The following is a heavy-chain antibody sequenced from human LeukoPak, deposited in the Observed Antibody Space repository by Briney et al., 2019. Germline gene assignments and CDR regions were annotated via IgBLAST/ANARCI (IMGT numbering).Heavy chain of an antibody. CDR1: GYTFTDYY. CDR2: INPNSGGT. V-gene: IGHV1-2*02. CDR3: ARADRLHGGPYLIGP. Sequence: ASVKVSCKTSGYTFTDYYLHWVRQAPGQGLEWMGWINPNSGGTSSAQKFQGRVAMTRDTSITTVCMEVSWLTSDDTAIYYCARADRLHGGPYLIGPWGQGTLVTVSS. J-gene: IGHJ5*02. D-gene: IGHD2-21*01.